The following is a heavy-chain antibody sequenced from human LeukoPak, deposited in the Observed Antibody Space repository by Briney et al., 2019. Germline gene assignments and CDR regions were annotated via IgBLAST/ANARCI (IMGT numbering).Heavy chain of an antibody. D-gene: IGHD3-10*01. CDR2: ISGSGGST. CDR3: ARSAYSVLLWFGELLPRYLSDY. CDR1: GFTFSSYA. J-gene: IGHJ4*02. Sequence: GGSLRLSCAASGFTFSSYALSWVRQAPGKGLEWVSAISGSGGSTYYADSVKGRFTISRDNAKNSLYLQMNSLRAEDTAVYYCARSAYSVLLWFGELLPRYLSDYWGQGTLVTVSS. V-gene: IGHV3-23*01.